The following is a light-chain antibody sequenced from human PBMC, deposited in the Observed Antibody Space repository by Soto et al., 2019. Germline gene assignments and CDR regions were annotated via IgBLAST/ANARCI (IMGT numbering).Light chain of an antibody. Sequence: QSALTQPASVSGSPGQSITISCTETSSDVGGYKYVSWYQHDPGKAPKLIIYEVSNRPSGVSDRFSASKSGNTASLTISGLQAEDEADYYCSSYTSSSTSYVFGTGTKLTVL. J-gene: IGLJ1*01. CDR3: SSYTSSSTSYV. CDR1: SSDVGGYKY. CDR2: EVS. V-gene: IGLV2-14*01.